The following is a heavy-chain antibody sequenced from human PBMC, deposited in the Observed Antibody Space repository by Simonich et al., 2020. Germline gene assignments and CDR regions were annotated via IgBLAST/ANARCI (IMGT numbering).Heavy chain of an antibody. J-gene: IGHJ4*02. CDR2: ISADNGNK. V-gene: IGHV1-18*01. Sequence: QVQLVQSGAEVKKPGASVKVSCKASGYTFTSYGISWVRQAPVQGLEWMGWISADNGNKNYAQKLQGRVTMTTDTSTSTAYMELRSLRSDDTAVDYCARASRGTWWYYYFDYWGQGTLVTVSS. CDR1: GYTFTSYG. CDR3: ARASRGTWWYYYFDY. D-gene: IGHD2-15*01.